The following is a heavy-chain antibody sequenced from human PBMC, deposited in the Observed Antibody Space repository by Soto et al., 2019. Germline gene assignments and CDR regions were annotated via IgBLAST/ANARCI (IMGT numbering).Heavy chain of an antibody. CDR2: IYYSGST. Sequence: QVQLQESGPGLVKPSETLSLTCTVSGGSIGSYYWSWIRQPPGKGLEWIGYIYYSGSTNYNPSLKSRVTISVDTSKNQFSLKLSSVTAADTAVYYCARRWGRTFDYWGHGTPVTVSS. V-gene: IGHV4-59*08. CDR3: ARRWGRTFDY. CDR1: GGSIGSYY. D-gene: IGHD1-26*01. J-gene: IGHJ4*01.